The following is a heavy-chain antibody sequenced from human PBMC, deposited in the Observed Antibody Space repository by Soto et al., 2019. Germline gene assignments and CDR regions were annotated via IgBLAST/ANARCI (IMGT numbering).Heavy chain of an antibody. Sequence: QITLKESGPTLVKPTQTLTLTCTFSGFSLSTSGVGVGWIRQPPGKALEWLALIYWDDDKRYSPSLKSRLTINKDTSKNQVVLTMTNMDPVDTATYYCAHDSYYYGSGSYTGWGQGTLVTVSS. CDR1: GFSLSTSGVG. CDR3: AHDSYYYGSGSYTG. V-gene: IGHV2-5*02. D-gene: IGHD3-10*01. J-gene: IGHJ4*02. CDR2: IYWDDDK.